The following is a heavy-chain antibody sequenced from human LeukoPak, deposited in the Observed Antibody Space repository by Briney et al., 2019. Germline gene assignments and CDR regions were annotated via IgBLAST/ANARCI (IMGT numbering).Heavy chain of an antibody. CDR2: ISSSSSYI. CDR1: GFTFSSYS. J-gene: IGHJ4*02. Sequence: GGSLRLSCAASGFTFSSYSMNWVRQAPGKGLEWVSSISSSSSYIYYADSVKGRFTISRDNAKNSLYLQMNSLRAEDTAVYYCARGGRFAPGIAVAGMGFNYWGQGTLVTVSS. V-gene: IGHV3-21*01. CDR3: ARGGRFAPGIAVAGMGFNY. D-gene: IGHD6-19*01.